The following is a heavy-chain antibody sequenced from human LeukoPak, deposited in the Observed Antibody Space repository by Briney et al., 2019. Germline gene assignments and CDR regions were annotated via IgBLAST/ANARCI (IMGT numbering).Heavy chain of an antibody. CDR2: ISYDGSNK. V-gene: IGHV3-30-3*01. J-gene: IGHJ6*02. Sequence: GGSLRLSCAASGFTFSSYAMHWVRQAPGKGLEWVAVISYDGSNKYYADSVKGRFTISRDNSKNTLYLQMNSLRAEDTAVYYCAKDPRYCSSTSCYITPYYYGMDVWGQGTTVTVSS. CDR3: AKDPRYCSSTSCYITPYYYGMDV. CDR1: GFTFSSYA. D-gene: IGHD2-2*02.